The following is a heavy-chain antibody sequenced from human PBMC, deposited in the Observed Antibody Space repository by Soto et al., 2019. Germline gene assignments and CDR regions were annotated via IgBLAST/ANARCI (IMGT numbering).Heavy chain of an antibody. J-gene: IGHJ4*02. CDR1: GGSISSDDYN. CDR3: ASGGVGGVRVY. Sequence: SETLSLTCTVSGGSISSDDYNWNWIRQPPGKSLEWIGYIYYSGSTYYNPSPKSRVTISLDTSKNQFSLKLRSVTAADTAVYYCASGGVGGVRVYWGQGTRVTVS. V-gene: IGHV4-30-4*01. CDR2: IYYSGST. D-gene: IGHD3-16*01.